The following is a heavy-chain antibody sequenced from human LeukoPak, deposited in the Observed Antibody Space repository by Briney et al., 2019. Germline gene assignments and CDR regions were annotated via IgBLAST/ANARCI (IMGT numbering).Heavy chain of an antibody. V-gene: IGHV4-61*02. Sequence: SQTLSLTCTVSGGSISSDNHYWSWIRQPAGKGLEWIGRIYSSGSTNYNPSLKSRVTISVDTSKNQFSLKLRSVTAADTAEYYCARVRYSNYVSFDYWGQGTLVTVSS. CDR3: ARVRYSNYVSFDY. D-gene: IGHD4-11*01. CDR2: IYSSGST. J-gene: IGHJ4*02. CDR1: GGSISSDNHY.